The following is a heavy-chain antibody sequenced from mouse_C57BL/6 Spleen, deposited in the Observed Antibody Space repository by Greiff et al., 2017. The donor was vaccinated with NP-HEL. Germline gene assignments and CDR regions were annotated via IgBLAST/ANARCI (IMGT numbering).Heavy chain of an antibody. CDR1: GYTFTDYY. V-gene: IGHV1-26*01. Sequence: EVQLQQSGPELVKPGASVKISCKASGYTFTDYYMNWVKQSHGKSLEWIGDINPNNGGTSYNQKFKGKATLTVDKASSTAYMELRSLTSEDSAVYYCARGTTYDARYFDVWGTGTTVTVSS. D-gene: IGHD5-5*01. CDR3: ARGTTYDARYFDV. J-gene: IGHJ1*03. CDR2: INPNNGGT.